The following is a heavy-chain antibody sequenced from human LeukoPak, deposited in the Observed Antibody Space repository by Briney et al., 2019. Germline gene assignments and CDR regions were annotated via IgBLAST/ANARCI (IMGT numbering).Heavy chain of an antibody. Sequence: GGSLRLSCAASGFTFSSYEMNWVRQAPGKGLEWVSYISSSGSTIYYADSVKGRFTISRDNAKNSLYLQMNSLRAEDTAVYYCARVGYCSGGSCSLSWFDPWGQATLVTVSS. D-gene: IGHD2-15*01. J-gene: IGHJ5*02. CDR3: ARVGYCSGGSCSLSWFDP. CDR2: ISSSGSTI. CDR1: GFTFSSYE. V-gene: IGHV3-48*03.